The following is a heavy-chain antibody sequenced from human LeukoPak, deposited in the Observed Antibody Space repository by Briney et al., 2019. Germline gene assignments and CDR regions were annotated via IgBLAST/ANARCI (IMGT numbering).Heavy chain of an antibody. CDR2: IYPGNSDI. J-gene: IGHJ4*02. Sequence: GESLKISCQGSGYSFASYWIAWVRQMPGKGLEWMGVIYPGNSDITYSPSFQGQVTISADKSVSTAYLQWTSLKASDTAIYYCARHLSSITSSPNYWGQGTPVTVSS. D-gene: IGHD2-2*01. CDR3: ARHLSSITSSPNY. CDR1: GYSFASYW. V-gene: IGHV5-51*01.